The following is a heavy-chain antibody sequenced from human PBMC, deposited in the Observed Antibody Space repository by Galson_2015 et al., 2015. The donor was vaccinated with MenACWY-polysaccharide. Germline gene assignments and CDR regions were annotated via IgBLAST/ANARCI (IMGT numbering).Heavy chain of an antibody. CDR2: INPNGGGT. Sequence: SVKVSCKASGYTFTDCYIHWGRQAPGQGFGWMGWINPNGGGTHYEQKYQARVTMTRDTSINTAYMELSRLSSDDTAVYYCTRGGGRYYVDYWGQGTLVTVSS. CDR3: TRGGGRYYVDY. D-gene: IGHD6-19*01. J-gene: IGHJ4*02. V-gene: IGHV1-2*02. CDR1: GYTFTDCY.